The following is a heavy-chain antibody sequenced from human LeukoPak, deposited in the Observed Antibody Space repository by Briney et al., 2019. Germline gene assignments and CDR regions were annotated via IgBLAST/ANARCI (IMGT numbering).Heavy chain of an antibody. CDR3: ARGRDKIVVVPAATQYYYYGMDA. D-gene: IGHD2-2*01. CDR2: ISYDGSNK. CDR1: GFTFSSYA. V-gene: IGHV3-30-3*01. J-gene: IGHJ6*02. Sequence: GGSLRLSCAASGFTFSSYAMHWVRQAPGKGLEWVAVISYDGSNKYYADSVKGRFTISRDNSKNTLYLQMNSLRAEDTAVYYCARGRDKIVVVPAATQYYYYGMDAWGQGTTVTVSS.